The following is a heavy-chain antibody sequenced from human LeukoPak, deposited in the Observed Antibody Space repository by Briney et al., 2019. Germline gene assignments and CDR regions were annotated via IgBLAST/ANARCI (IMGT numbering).Heavy chain of an antibody. J-gene: IGHJ4*02. CDR1: GGSISSSSYQ. D-gene: IGHD2-2*01. V-gene: IGHV4-39*01. Sequence: SETLSLTCTVSGGSISSSSYQWGWIRQPPWKGLDWIGSFYYSGTTSYNPSLKTRVPVSVDTSTNLFSLNLSSVTAADTAVYYCARISIAVVPAYFDFWGQGTLVTVSS. CDR2: FYYSGTT. CDR3: ARISIAVVPAYFDF.